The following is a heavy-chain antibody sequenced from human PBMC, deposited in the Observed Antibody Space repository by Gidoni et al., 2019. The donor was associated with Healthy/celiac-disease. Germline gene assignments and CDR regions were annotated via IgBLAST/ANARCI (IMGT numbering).Heavy chain of an antibody. CDR1: GFNFSSYW. D-gene: IGHD3-22*01. Sequence: EVQLVESGRGLVQPGGSLRLSCPASGFNFSSYWMHWVRQDPGKGLVWVARMNSDGSSTSYADSVKGRFTISRDNAKNTLYLQMNSLRAEDTAVYYCAREYYYDSSGYFDYWGQGTLVTVSS. J-gene: IGHJ4*02. CDR3: AREYYYDSSGYFDY. V-gene: IGHV3-74*01. CDR2: MNSDGSST.